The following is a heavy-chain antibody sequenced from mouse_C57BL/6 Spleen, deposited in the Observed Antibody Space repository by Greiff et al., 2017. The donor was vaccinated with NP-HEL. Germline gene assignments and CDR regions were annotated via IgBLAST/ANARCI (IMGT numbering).Heavy chain of an antibody. V-gene: IGHV1-81*01. CDR1: GYTFTSYG. D-gene: IGHD1-1*01. J-gene: IGHJ1*03. CDR3: ARRLDYGSSYGYFDV. CDR2: IYPRSGNT. Sequence: VQLQQSGAELARPGASVKLSCKASGYTFTSYGISWVKQRTGQGLEWIGEIYPRSGNTYYNEKFKGKATLTADKSSSTAYMELRSLTSEDSAVYFCARRLDYGSSYGYFDVWGTGTTVTVSS.